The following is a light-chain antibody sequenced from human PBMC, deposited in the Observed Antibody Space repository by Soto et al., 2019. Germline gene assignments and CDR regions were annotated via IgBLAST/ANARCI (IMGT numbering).Light chain of an antibody. CDR3: SSYTRGSTG. Sequence: QSALTQPASVSGSPGQSITISCTGTSGDIDAFDYVSWYQQHPGKAPKLLIFEVNDRPSGVSDRFSGSRSGKTASLTISGLQAEDEADYYCSSYTRGSTGFGSGTKLPVL. V-gene: IGLV2-14*01. CDR1: SGDIDAFDY. J-gene: IGLJ1*01. CDR2: EVN.